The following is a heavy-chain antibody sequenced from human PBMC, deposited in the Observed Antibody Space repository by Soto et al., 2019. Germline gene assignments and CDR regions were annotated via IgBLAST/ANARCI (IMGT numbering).Heavy chain of an antibody. V-gene: IGHV3-11*01. CDR1: GFTFSDYY. J-gene: IGHJ4*02. Sequence: QVQLVESGGGLVKPGGSLRLSCAASGFTFSDYYMTWIRQAPGKGLEWISYISNAGGATSYADSVKGRFIISRDNAKNSLFLQMNNLRAEDTAVYYCARRGSTVTFTYWGQGTLVTVSS. CDR3: ARRGSTVTFTY. D-gene: IGHD4-17*01. CDR2: ISNAGGAT.